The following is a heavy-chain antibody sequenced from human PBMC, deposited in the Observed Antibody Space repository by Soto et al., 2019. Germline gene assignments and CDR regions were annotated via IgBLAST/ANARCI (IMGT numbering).Heavy chain of an antibody. D-gene: IGHD3-16*01. CDR1: GYTFTRYR. CDR2: INPNDGTT. Sequence: QVRLVQSGAEVREPGASVKVSCKASGYTFTRYRVHWVRQAPGQGLEWMAIINPNDGTTTYTQKFQGRVTVTSDTSTSTVHMELSSLTSEDTAVYYCTCFLLASWGQGTLVIVSS. J-gene: IGHJ4*02. V-gene: IGHV1-46*01. CDR3: TCFLLAS.